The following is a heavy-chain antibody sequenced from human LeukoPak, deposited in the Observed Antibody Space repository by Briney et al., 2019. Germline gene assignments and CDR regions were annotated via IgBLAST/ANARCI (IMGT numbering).Heavy chain of an antibody. D-gene: IGHD3-10*01. CDR3: ARLRISLWFGELLDYYGMDV. CDR1: GGSLSSSY. V-gene: IGHV4-59*08. Sequence: SETLSLTCSVSGGSLSSSYWSWIRQPPGGGLEWIGYIYHSGNINYNPSLKRRVTISVDTSRNQFSLKMRAVTAAVTAVYYCARLRISLWFGELLDYYGMDVWGQGTTVTVSS. CDR2: IYHSGNI. J-gene: IGHJ6*02.